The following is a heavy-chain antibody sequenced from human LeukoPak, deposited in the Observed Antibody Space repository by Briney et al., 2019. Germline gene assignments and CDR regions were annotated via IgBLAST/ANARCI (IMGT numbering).Heavy chain of an antibody. CDR1: GFTFSDQS. D-gene: IGHD3-10*01. J-gene: IGHJ4*02. CDR3: VGPDSQFDC. CDR2: ISSNSLHI. V-gene: IGHV3-21*01. Sequence: GGSLRLSCAASGFTFSDQSMDWVRQAPGKGLEWVSSISSNSLHIFYADSVKGRFTISRDNAKDSLYLQMNNLRAEDTAVYYCVGPDSQFDCWGQGALVTVSS.